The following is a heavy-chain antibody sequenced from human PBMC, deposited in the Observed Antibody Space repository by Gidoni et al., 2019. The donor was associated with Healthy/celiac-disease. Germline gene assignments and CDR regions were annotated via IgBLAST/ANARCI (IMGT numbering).Heavy chain of an antibody. CDR3: ARLIAQYSSSDPPRFDP. D-gene: IGHD6-6*01. CDR1: GGSISSYY. CDR2: IYYSGST. V-gene: IGHV4-59*08. Sequence: QVQLQESGPGLVKPSETLSLPCTVSGGSISSYYWSWIRQPPGKGLEWIGYIYYSGSTNYNPSLKSRVTISVDTSKNQFSLKLSSVTAADTAVYYCARLIAQYSSSDPPRFDPWGQGTLVTVSS. J-gene: IGHJ5*02.